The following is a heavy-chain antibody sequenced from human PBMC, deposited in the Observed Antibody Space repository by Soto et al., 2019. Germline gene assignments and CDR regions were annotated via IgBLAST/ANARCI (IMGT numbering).Heavy chain of an antibody. Sequence: PSETLSLTCSVSGGSISSGGYYWSWIRHHPGKGLEWIGHIYYDGSTYYNPSLKSRLTISVDTSKNQFSLSLTSVTAADAAIYHCARVYFDPPRNWFDPSGRGTLVTVSS. V-gene: IGHV4-31*03. CDR2: IYYDGST. J-gene: IGHJ5*02. CDR3: ARVYFDPPRNWFDP. CDR1: GGSISSGGYY. D-gene: IGHD3-9*01.